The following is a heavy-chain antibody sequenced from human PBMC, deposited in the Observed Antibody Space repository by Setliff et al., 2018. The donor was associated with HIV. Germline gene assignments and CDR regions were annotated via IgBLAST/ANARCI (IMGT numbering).Heavy chain of an antibody. V-gene: IGHV4-39*01. D-gene: IGHD6-19*01. J-gene: IGHJ4*02. CDR1: GGSISRGSYS. CDR2: ISYTGIT. CDR3: ARLRQWLAFFDS. Sequence: SETLSLTCTVSGGSISRGSYSWGWIRQPPGKGLEWIGSISYTGITNYNPSLKRRVTISVDTSQNQFSLKLTSVTAADTAVYYCARLRQWLAFFDSWGRGTLVTVSS.